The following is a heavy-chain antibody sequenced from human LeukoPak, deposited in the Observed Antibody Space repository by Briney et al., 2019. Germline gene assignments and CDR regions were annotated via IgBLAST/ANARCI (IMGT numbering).Heavy chain of an antibody. CDR3: ASCIERTGAFDI. V-gene: IGHV3-21*01. D-gene: IGHD1-14*01. Sequence: GGSLRLSCAASGFTFSSYSMNWVRQAPGKGLEWVSSISSSSSYIYYADSVKGRFTISRDNAKNSLYLQMNSLRAEDTAVYYCASCIERTGAFDIWGQGTMVAVSS. J-gene: IGHJ3*02. CDR1: GFTFSSYS. CDR2: ISSSSSYI.